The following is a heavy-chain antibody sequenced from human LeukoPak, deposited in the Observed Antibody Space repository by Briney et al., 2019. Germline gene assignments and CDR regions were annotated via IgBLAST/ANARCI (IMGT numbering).Heavy chain of an antibody. CDR1: GFSFSSYW. J-gene: IGHJ4*02. D-gene: IGHD6-13*01. V-gene: IGHV3-7*03. CDR3: ARAAWDSSSWYVGYFDY. CDR2: IMHDGSEK. Sequence: GGSLRLSCAASGFSFSSYWMSWVRQAPGKGLEWVANIMHDGSEKYYVDSVKGRFTISRDNTKKSLYLQMNSLGAEDTAVYYCARAAWDSSSWYVGYFDYWGQGTLVTVSS.